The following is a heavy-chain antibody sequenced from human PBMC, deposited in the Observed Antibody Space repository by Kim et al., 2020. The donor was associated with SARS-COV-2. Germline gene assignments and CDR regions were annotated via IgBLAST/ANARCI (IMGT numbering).Heavy chain of an antibody. Sequence: SETLSLTCTVFNDSISSTTYYWGWIRQPPGAGLEWIGSMYYSGSTYYNPSLKSRVTMSVDTSKNQFSLKLSSATAADTAVYYCARHGADSSSWWNFDFWGQGTLVTVSS. V-gene: IGHV4-39*01. J-gene: IGHJ4*02. D-gene: IGHD6-13*01. CDR3: ARHGADSSSWWNFDF. CDR1: NDSISSTTYY. CDR2: MYYSGST.